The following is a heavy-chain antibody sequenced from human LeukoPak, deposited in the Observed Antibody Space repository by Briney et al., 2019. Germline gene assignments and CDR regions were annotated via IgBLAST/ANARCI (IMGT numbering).Heavy chain of an antibody. V-gene: IGHV3-74*01. Sequence: GGSLRLSCAASGFTFSNAWMSWVRQAPGKGLVWVSRINSDGSSTSYADSVKGRFTISRDNAKNTLYLQMNSLRAEDTAVYYCARDRRGFRSSGWRASMDVWGKGTTVTISS. CDR3: ARDRRGFRSSGWRASMDV. CDR2: INSDGSST. D-gene: IGHD6-19*01. CDR1: GFTFSNAW. J-gene: IGHJ6*03.